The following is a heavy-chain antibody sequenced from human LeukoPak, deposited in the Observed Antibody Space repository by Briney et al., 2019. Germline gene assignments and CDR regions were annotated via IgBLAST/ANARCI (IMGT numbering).Heavy chain of an antibody. CDR1: GGSFSGYY. Sequence: PSETLSLTCAVYGGSFSGYYWSWIRQPPGKGLEWIGEINHSGSTNYNPSLKSRVTISVDTSKNQLSLKLSSVTAADTAVYYCARYADTRPYYYYYMDVWGKGTTVTVSS. V-gene: IGHV4-34*01. CDR2: INHSGST. CDR3: ARYADTRPYYYYYMDV. J-gene: IGHJ6*03. D-gene: IGHD5-18*01.